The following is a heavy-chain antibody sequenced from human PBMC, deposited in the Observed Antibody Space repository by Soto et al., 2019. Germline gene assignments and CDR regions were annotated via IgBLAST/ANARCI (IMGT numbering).Heavy chain of an antibody. D-gene: IGHD3-22*01. CDR1: GFTFSSYG. CDR3: ARELYDSSGYWGFDY. J-gene: IGHJ4*02. Sequence: GGSLRLSCAASGFTFSSYGMHWVRQAPGKGLEWVAVIWYDGSNKYYADSVKGRFTISRDNSKNTLYLQMNSLRAEDTAVYYCARELYDSSGYWGFDYWGQGTLVTVSS. CDR2: IWYDGSNK. V-gene: IGHV3-33*01.